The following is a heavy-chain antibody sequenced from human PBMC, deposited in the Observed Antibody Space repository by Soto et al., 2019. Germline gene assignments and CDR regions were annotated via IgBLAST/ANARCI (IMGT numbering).Heavy chain of an antibody. J-gene: IGHJ4*02. CDR2: IWYDGSNK. Sequence: QVQLVESGGGVVQPGRSLRLSCAASGFTFSSYGMHWVRQAPGKGLEWVAVIWYDGSNKYYADSVKGRFTISRDNSKNTLYLQMNSLRAEDTAVYYCARAWSSSWARLDYWGQGTLVTVSS. V-gene: IGHV3-33*01. CDR3: ARAWSSSWARLDY. CDR1: GFTFSSYG. D-gene: IGHD6-13*01.